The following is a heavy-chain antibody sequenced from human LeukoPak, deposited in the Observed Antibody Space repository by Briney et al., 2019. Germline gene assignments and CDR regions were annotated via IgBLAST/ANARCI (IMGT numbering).Heavy chain of an antibody. V-gene: IGHV1-18*04. J-gene: IGHJ4*02. CDR3: ARDGSPPYYFDY. CDR2: ISAYNGNT. D-gene: IGHD3-10*01. CDR1: GYSFTSYG. Sequence: ASVTVSCKASGYSFTSYGISWVRQVPEQGLEWMGWISAYNGNTNYAQKLQGRVTMTTDTSTSTAYMELRSLRSDDTAVYYCARDGSPPYYFDYWGQGTLVTVSS.